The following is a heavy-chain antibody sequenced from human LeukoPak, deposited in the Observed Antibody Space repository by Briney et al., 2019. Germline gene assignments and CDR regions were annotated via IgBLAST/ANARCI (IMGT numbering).Heavy chain of an antibody. D-gene: IGHD5-18*01. V-gene: IGHV3-30*02. CDR1: GFTFSSYG. CDR2: IRYDGSNK. CDR3: AKDLSYGRGGFDY. J-gene: IGHJ4*02. Sequence: GGSLRLSCAVSGFTFSSYGMHWVRQAPGKGLEWVAFIRYDGSNKYYADSVKGRFTISRDNSKNTLYLQMNSLRAEDTAVYYCAKDLSYGRGGFDYWGQGTLVTVSS.